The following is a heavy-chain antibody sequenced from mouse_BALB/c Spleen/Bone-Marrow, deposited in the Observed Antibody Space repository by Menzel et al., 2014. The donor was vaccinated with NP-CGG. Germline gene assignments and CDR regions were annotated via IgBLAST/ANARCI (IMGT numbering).Heavy chain of an antibody. CDR3: ARLGDGYYDALDY. J-gene: IGHJ4*01. CDR1: GYAFTDYN. V-gene: IGHV1S135*01. Sequence: EVQLQESGPELVKPGASVKLSCKASGYAFTDYNIYWVKQRHGKSLEWLGYIDLYNGGTSYNQKFKGKATLTVDKSSSTAYMHLNSLTSEDSAVYYCARLGDGYYDALDYWGQGTSVTVSS. CDR2: IDLYNGGT. D-gene: IGHD2-3*01.